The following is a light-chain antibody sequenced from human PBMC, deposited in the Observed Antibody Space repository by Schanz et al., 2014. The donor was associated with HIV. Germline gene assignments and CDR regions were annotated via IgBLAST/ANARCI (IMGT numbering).Light chain of an antibody. J-gene: IGKJ2*01. CDR3: QQTYIVTPYT. CDR1: QTISIS. CDR2: DAS. V-gene: IGKV1-39*01. Sequence: DVHMTQSPSSLSAFVGDTVSITCRASQTISISLNWYQQKPGKAPQLLIYDASLLHTGVPSRFSGSGSGTHFTLTITSLLFEDFATYYCQQTYIVTPYTFGQGTKVE.